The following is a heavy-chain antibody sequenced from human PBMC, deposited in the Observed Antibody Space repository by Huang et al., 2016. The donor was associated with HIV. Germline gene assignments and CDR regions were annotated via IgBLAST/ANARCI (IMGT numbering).Heavy chain of an antibody. J-gene: IGHJ4*02. CDR2: ISGSGDKT. D-gene: IGHD2-21*02. Sequence: DVQLLESGGDFVQPGGSLRLSCAASRFTFSTYAMSWVRQARGEGLGWVSGISGSGDKTYYADSVKGRFTISRDNSKNTLFLQMNSLRAEDTAVYYCAKVPTVVTFHWGQGTLVTVSS. CDR1: RFTFSTYA. CDR3: AKVPTVVTFH. V-gene: IGHV3-23*01.